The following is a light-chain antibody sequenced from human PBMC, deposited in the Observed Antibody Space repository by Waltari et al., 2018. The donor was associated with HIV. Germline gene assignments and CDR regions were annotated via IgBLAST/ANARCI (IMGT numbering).Light chain of an antibody. Sequence: QSALTQPASVSGSRGQSITISCTGTSSDVGGYNYVSWYQQHPGNAPKLMSYDVTNRPSGVSKRFSGSKSGNTASLTIAGLQAEDEADYYCSSYTSNSRVFGTGTKVTVL. CDR1: SSDVGGYNY. CDR2: DVT. CDR3: SSYTSNSRV. J-gene: IGLJ1*01. V-gene: IGLV2-14*03.